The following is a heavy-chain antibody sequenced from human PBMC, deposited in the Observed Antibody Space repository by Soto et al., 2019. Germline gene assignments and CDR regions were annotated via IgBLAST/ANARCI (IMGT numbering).Heavy chain of an antibody. V-gene: IGHV3-72*01. J-gene: IGHJ4*02. CDR3: ATGGNPFYS. CDR1: GLTFSDHY. D-gene: IGHD3-16*01. CDR2: IRNKANRYTT. Sequence: EVHLVESGGGLVQPGGSLRLSCAASGLTFSDHYMDWVRQPPGKGLEWVGRIRNKANRYTTEYAASVKGRFTISRDDSKNSLYLQMNSLKTEDTAVYYCATGGNPFYSWGQGTLVTVSS.